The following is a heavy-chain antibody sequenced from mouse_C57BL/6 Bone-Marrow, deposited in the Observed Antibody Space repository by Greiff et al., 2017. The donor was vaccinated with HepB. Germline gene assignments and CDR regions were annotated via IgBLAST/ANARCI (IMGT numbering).Heavy chain of an antibody. V-gene: IGHV1-64*01. J-gene: IGHJ3*01. CDR3: ARSSYDGWVFAY. CDR2: IHPNSGST. CDR1: GYTFTSYW. Sequence: QVQLQQPGAELVKPGASVKLSCKASGYTFTSYWMHWVKQRPGQGLEWIGMIHPNSGSTNYNEKFKSKATLTVDKSSSTAYMQLSSLTSEDSAVYYCARSSYDGWVFAYWGQGTLVTVSA. D-gene: IGHD2-3*01.